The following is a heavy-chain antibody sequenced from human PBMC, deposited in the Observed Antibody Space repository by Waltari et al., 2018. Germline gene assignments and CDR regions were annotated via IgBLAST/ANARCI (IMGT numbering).Heavy chain of an antibody. CDR1: GYSISSGYY. Sequence: QVQLQQWGAGLVKPSETLSLTCAVSGYSISSGYYWGWIRQPPGKGLEWIGSIYHSGSTYYNPSLKSRVTISVDTSKNQFSLKLSSVTAADTAVYYCQGVAVAGMNPLDYWGQGTLVTVSS. CDR2: IYHSGST. J-gene: IGHJ4*02. D-gene: IGHD6-19*01. V-gene: IGHV4-38-2*01. CDR3: QGVAVAGMNPLDY.